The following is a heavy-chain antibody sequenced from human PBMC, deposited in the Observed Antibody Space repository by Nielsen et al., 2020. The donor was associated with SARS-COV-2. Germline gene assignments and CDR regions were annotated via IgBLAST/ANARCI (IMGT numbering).Heavy chain of an antibody. CDR1: GFTFANYG. D-gene: IGHD3-3*01. CDR2: VSRDGSDT. CDR3: AKDFWSSPNQVGPDY. Sequence: GGSLRLSCAASGFTFANYGIHWVRQVAGRGLEWVAIVSRDGSDTFYVDSVKGRFTISRDNSKNTVYLQMNSLRAEDTAVYYCAKDFWSSPNQVGPDYWGQGTLVTVSS. V-gene: IGHV3-30*18. J-gene: IGHJ4*02.